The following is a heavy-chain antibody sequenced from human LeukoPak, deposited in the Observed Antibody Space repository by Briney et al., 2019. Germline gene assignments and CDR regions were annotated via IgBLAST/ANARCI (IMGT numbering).Heavy chain of an antibody. Sequence: GGSLRLSCAASGFTFSSYGMHWVRQAPGKGLEWVAVISYDGSNKYYADSVKGRFTISRDNSKNTLYLQMNSLRAEDTAVYYCAKDRPIFGAQYYFDYWGQGTLVTVSS. CDR1: GFTFSSYG. CDR3: AKDRPIFGAQYYFDY. CDR2: ISYDGSNK. D-gene: IGHD3-3*01. V-gene: IGHV3-30*18. J-gene: IGHJ4*02.